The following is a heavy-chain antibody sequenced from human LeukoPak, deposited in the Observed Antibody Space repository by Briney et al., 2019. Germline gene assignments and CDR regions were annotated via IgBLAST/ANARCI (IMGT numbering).Heavy chain of an antibody. D-gene: IGHD1-26*01. CDR3: ARDLTVGATVRYFDY. J-gene: IGHJ4*02. CDR1: GFTFSSYS. V-gene: IGHV3-21*01. CDR2: IISSSSYI. Sequence: GGSLRLSCAASGFTFSSYSMNWVRQAPGKGLEWVSSIISSSSYIYYADSVKGRFTISRDNAKNSLYLQMNSLRAEDTAVYYCARDLTVGATVRYFDYWGQGTLVTVSS.